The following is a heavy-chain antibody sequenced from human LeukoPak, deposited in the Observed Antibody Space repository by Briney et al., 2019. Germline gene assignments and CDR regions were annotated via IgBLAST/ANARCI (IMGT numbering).Heavy chain of an antibody. Sequence: SSETLSLTCAVYGGSFSGYYWSWIRQPPGKGLEWIGEINHSGSTNYNPSLKSRVTISVDTSKNQFSLKLSSVTAADTAVYYCARGDILTGVVDYWGQGTLVTVSS. J-gene: IGHJ4*02. CDR2: INHSGST. CDR3: ARGDILTGVVDY. V-gene: IGHV4-34*01. CDR1: GGSFSGYY. D-gene: IGHD3-9*01.